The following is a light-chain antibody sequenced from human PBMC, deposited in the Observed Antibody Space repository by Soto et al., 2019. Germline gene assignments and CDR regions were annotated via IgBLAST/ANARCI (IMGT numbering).Light chain of an antibody. Sequence: EIVMTQSPASLSVSPGGRATLSCKASQSVTNNLAWYQQKPGQAPRLLIYGASARATGIPARFSGSGSETEFTLTISSLQSEDSAVYYCQHYNNWRPWAFGQGTKVEIK. CDR3: QHYNNWRPWA. J-gene: IGKJ1*01. V-gene: IGKV3-15*01. CDR2: GAS. CDR1: QSVTNN.